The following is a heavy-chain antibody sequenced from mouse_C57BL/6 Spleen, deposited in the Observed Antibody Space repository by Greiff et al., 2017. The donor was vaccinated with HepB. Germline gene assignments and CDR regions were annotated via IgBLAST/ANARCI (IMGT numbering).Heavy chain of an antibody. J-gene: IGHJ4*01. CDR3: ARTLIYDGYRYAMDY. CDR2: IDPSDSYT. D-gene: IGHD2-3*01. CDR1: GYTFTSYW. Sequence: VQLQQPGAELVKPGASVKLSCKASGYTFTSYWMQWVKQRPGQGLEWIGEIDPSDSYTNYNQKFKGKATLTVDTSSSTAYMQLSSLTSEDSAVYYCARTLIYDGYRYAMDYWGQGTSVTVSS. V-gene: IGHV1-50*01.